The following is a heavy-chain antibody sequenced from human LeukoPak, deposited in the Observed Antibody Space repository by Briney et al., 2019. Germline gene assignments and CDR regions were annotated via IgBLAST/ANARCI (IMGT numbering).Heavy chain of an antibody. CDR1: GDSISSGPYF. V-gene: IGHV4-39*07. CDR3: ARLDGGQLGHCSSTSCNGAFDI. D-gene: IGHD2-2*01. CDR2: IHYTGCT. Sequence: SETLSLTCTVSGDSISSGPYFWGWIRQPPGKGLEWLGNIHYTGCTYYKSSLRSRVTMSVDTSKNQFSLMLRSVTAADTAMYYCARLDGGQLGHCSSTSCNGAFDIWGQGAMVTVSS. J-gene: IGHJ3*02.